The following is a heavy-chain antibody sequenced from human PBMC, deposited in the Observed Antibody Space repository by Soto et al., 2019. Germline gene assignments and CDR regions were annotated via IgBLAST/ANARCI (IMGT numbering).Heavy chain of an antibody. Sequence: QVQLQESGPGLVKPSQTLSLTCTVSGGSISSGGYYWSWIRQHPGKGLEWIGSIYYSGSTYYNPSPXSXXTISVDTSKNQFSRKLSSVTAADTAVHYCARGVLPWGQGTLVTVSS. CDR1: GGSISSGGYY. D-gene: IGHD3-16*01. J-gene: IGHJ5*02. V-gene: IGHV4-31*03. CDR2: IYYSGST. CDR3: ARGVLP.